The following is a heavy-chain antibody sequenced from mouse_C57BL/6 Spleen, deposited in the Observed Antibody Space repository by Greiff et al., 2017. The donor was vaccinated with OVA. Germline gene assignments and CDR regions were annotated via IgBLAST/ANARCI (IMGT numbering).Heavy chain of an antibody. D-gene: IGHD2-3*01. V-gene: IGHV1-22*01. J-gene: IGHJ3*01. CDR3: AKDGYYPLGAY. CDR1: GYTFTDYN. Sequence: EVQGVESGPELVKPGASVKMSCKASGYTFTDYNMHWVKQSHGKSLEWIGYINPNNGGTSYNQKFKGKATLTVNKSSSTAYMELRSLTSEDSAVYYCAKDGYYPLGAYWGQGTLVTVSA. CDR2: INPNNGGT.